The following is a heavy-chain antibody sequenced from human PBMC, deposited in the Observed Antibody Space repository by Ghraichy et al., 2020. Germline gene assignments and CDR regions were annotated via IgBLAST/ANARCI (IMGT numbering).Heavy chain of an antibody. J-gene: IGHJ4*02. Sequence: SETLSLTCAVYGGSFSGYYWSWIRQPPGKGLEWIGEINHSGSTNYNPSLKSRVTISVDTSKNQFSLKLSSVTAADTAVYYCARGGVTMVRGALYYFDYWGQGTLVTVSS. D-gene: IGHD3-10*01. CDR1: GGSFSGYY. CDR2: INHSGST. V-gene: IGHV4-34*01. CDR3: ARGGVTMVRGALYYFDY.